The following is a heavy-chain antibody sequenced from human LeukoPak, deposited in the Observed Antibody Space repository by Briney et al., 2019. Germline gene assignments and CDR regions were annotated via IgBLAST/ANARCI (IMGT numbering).Heavy chain of an antibody. CDR3: ARVVAVTGTPVYYMDV. D-gene: IGHD6-19*01. V-gene: IGHV1-2*02. Sequence: GASVTVSCKASGYMFTGYYMHWVRQAPGQGLEWMGWSNPNSGGTNYAQKFQGRVTMTRDTSISTAYMDLNRLRSDDTAVYYCARVVAVTGTPVYYMDVWGKGTTVTVSS. CDR1: GYMFTGYY. CDR2: SNPNSGGT. J-gene: IGHJ6*03.